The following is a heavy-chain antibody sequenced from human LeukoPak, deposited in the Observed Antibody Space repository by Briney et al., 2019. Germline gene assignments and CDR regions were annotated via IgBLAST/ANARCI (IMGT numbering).Heavy chain of an antibody. CDR1: DGSINSDSFL. D-gene: IGHD2-15*01. J-gene: IGHJ4*02. Sequence: KTSETLSLTCSVSDGSINSDSFLWGWIRQPPGKRLEWIGNIHYTGSTHYNPSLESRVFISLDTSNNQFSLRLNSVTAADTAVYYCARRITYGRTFDYWGQGILVTVSS. CDR3: ARRITYGRTFDY. CDR2: IHYTGST. V-gene: IGHV4-39*07.